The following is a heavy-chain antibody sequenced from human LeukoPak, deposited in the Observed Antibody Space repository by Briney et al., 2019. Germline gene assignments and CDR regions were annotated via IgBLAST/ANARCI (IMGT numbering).Heavy chain of an antibody. CDR3: AKPTYQRGYSNGYDY. CDR1: GFTFCSYG. CDR2: TSYEGSNE. V-gene: IGHV3-30*18. D-gene: IGHD5-18*01. Sequence: GGSLRLSCAASGFTFCSYGMHWVRQAPGKGLEWVAVTSYEGSNEYYGDSVKGRFTISRDNSKNTLYLQMNSLRAEDTAVYYCAKPTYQRGYSNGYDYWGQGTLVTVSS. J-gene: IGHJ4*02.